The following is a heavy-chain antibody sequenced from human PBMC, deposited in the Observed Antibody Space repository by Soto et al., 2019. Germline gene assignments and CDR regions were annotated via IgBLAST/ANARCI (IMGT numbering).Heavy chain of an antibody. J-gene: IGHJ6*02. V-gene: IGHV3-11*06. D-gene: IGHD3-10*01. CDR3: ARVPGSMVRGYGMDV. CDR2: ISSSGPYT. CDR1: GFTFNDYY. Sequence: QVQLVESGGGLVKPGGSLRLSCAASGFTFNDYYMSWVRQAPGKGLEWVSYISSSGPYTKYGDSVKGRFTISRDNAKNSLYLQMSSLRVEDTAVYYCARVPGSMVRGYGMDVWGQGTTVTVSS.